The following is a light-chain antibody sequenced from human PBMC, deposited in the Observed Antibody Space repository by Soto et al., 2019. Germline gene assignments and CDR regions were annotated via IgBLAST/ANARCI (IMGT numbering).Light chain of an antibody. CDR3: QQYKT. Sequence: EIVLSQSPGTLSLSPGERATLSCRASQSVSSSYLAWYQQKPGQAPRRLIYGASSRATGIPYRFSGSGSGTDFTLTISRLEPEDFAVYYCQQYKTFGQGTKVDIK. CDR2: GAS. V-gene: IGKV3-20*01. CDR1: QSVSSSY. J-gene: IGKJ1*01.